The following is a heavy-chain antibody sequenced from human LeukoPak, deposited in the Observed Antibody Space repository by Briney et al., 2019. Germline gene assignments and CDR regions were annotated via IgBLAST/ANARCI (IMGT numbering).Heavy chain of an antibody. J-gene: IGHJ4*02. CDR1: GFTFSSYW. CDR3: ARGIVVVPAAIPY. CDR2: IKQDGSEK. V-gene: IGHV3-7*03. D-gene: IGHD2-2*01. Sequence: GGSLRLSCEASGFTFSSYWMSWVRQAPGKGLEWVANIKQDGSEKYYVDSVKGRFTISRDNAKNSLYLQMNSLRAEDTAVYYCARGIVVVPAAIPYWGQGTLVTVSS.